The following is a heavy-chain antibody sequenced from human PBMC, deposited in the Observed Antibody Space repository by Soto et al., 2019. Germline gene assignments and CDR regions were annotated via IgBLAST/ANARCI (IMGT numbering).Heavy chain of an antibody. CDR2: ISSSSSYI. D-gene: IGHD6-13*01. CDR3: ARSEDSYSSSWSLLAPNEYGMDV. CDR1: GFTFSSYS. Sequence: GGSLRLSCAASGFTFSSYSMNWVRQAPGKGLEWVSSISSSSSYIYYADSVKGRFTISRDNAKNSLYLQMNSLRAEDTAVYYCARSEDSYSSSWSLLAPNEYGMDVWGQGTTVTVSS. V-gene: IGHV3-21*01. J-gene: IGHJ6*02.